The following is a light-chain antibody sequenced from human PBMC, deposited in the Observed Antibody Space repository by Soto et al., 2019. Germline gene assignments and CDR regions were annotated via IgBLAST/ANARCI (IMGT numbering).Light chain of an antibody. CDR2: GAS. CDR3: QQYGSSPRT. V-gene: IGKV3-20*01. J-gene: IGKJ1*01. Sequence: EIVLTQSPGTLSLSPGERATLSCRASRSVSGNYLTWYQQKPGQAPRLLIYGASSRATGIPGRFSGSGSGTDFTLTNTTLESEDFAVDYCQQYGSSPRTGGQGTKVEIK. CDR1: RSVSGNY.